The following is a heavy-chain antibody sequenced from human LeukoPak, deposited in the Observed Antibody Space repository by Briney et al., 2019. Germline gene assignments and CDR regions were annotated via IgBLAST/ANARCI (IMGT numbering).Heavy chain of an antibody. Sequence: SETLSLTCTVSGDSISRSSDYWGWIRQPPGKGLEWIGSIYYSGSAYYNPSLNSRVTISVDTSKNQFSLKLSSVTAADTAVYYCARSVPSSSWYYWGHGTLVTVSS. CDR3: ARSVPSSSWYY. D-gene: IGHD6-13*01. J-gene: IGHJ4*01. CDR2: IYYSGSA. CDR1: GDSISRSSDY. V-gene: IGHV4-39*07.